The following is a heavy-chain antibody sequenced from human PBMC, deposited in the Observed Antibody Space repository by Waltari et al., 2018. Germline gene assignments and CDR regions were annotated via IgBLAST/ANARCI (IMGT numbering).Heavy chain of an antibody. CDR2: IRNSGSTI. CDR1: GFVFRSFG. CDR3: ARHGIRLGLYYFDY. J-gene: IGHJ4*02. Sequence: EVKLVESGGGLVQPGGSLRLSCEASGFVFRSFGMNWVRQAPGKGLEWIANIRNSGSTIYYADSVKGRFSISRDNAKESLFLQMNSLRAEDTAVYYCARHGIRLGLYYFDYWGQGALVTVSS. V-gene: IGHV3-48*03. D-gene: IGHD3-9*01.